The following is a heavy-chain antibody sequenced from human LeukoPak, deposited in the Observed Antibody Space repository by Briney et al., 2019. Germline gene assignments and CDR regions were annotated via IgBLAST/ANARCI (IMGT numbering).Heavy chain of an antibody. V-gene: IGHV3-30*03. J-gene: IGHJ4*02. CDR2: ISYDGSNK. D-gene: IGHD5-12*01. CDR1: GFTFSSYG. CDR3: ARVQALYSGYDMYYFDY. Sequence: GGSLRLSCAASGFTFSSYGMHWVRQAPGKGLEWVAVISYDGSNKYYVDSVKGRFAISRDNSKDTLYLQMNRLRAEDTAVYYCARVQALYSGYDMYYFDYWGQGTLVTVSS.